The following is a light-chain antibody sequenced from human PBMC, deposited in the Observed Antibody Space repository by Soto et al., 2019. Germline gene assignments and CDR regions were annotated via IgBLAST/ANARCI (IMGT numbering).Light chain of an antibody. J-gene: IGKJ1*01. V-gene: IGKV1-5*03. CDR3: QQYNSYSTWT. CDR1: QSISSW. Sequence: DIQMPQSPSTLSASVGDRVTITCRASQSISSWLAWYQQKPGKAPKLLIYKASSLESGVPSRFSGNGSGTEFTLTISSLQPDDFATYYCQQYNSYSTWTFGQGTKVDIK. CDR2: KAS.